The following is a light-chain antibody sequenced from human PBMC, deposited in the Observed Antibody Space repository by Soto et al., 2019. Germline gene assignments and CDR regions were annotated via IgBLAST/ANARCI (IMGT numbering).Light chain of an antibody. CDR1: QSVSNY. CDR3: QQYGPSPFT. V-gene: IGKV3-20*01. CDR2: GAS. J-gene: IGKJ4*01. Sequence: EIVLTQSPGTLSLSPGETATLSCRASQSVSNYLAWYQQKPGQSPRLLFYGASSRYTGIPDRFSASGSGTDFPLTISGLEPEDCALYHCQQYGPSPFTFGGGTKVEI.